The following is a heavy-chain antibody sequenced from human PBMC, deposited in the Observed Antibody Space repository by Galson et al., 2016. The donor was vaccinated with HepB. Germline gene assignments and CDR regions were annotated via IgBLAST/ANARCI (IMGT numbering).Heavy chain of an antibody. D-gene: IGHD1-26*01. J-gene: IGHJ4*02. Sequence: QSGAEVKKPGESLKISCKVSGYSFTTYWIGWVRQMPGQGLEWMGIIYPGDSQTRYSPSFQGQVTISADKSISTASLQWSTLKASDTALYYCVRHALRYSYSSIDYWGQGTVVTVSS. CDR2: IYPGDSQT. CDR3: VRHALRYSYSSIDY. V-gene: IGHV5-51*01. CDR1: GYSFTTYW.